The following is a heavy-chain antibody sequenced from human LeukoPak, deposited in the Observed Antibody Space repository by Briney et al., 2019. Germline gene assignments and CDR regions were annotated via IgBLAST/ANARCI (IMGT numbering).Heavy chain of an antibody. D-gene: IGHD4-17*01. CDR3: ARGHYGVFDS. Sequence: ASVKVSCKASGYLFTSNGVTWLRQAPGQGPEWMGWISGYNGNTNYAQKHQGRVTMTTDTSTSTAYMELRSLTSDDTAEYYCARGHYGVFDSWGQGTLVTVSS. CDR1: GYLFTSNG. J-gene: IGHJ4*02. CDR2: ISGYNGNT. V-gene: IGHV1-18*01.